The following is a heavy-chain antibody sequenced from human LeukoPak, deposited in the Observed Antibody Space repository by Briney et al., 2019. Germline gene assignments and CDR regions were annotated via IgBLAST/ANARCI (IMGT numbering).Heavy chain of an antibody. Sequence: PGRSLRLSCVASGFTFSSYAMSWVRQAPGKGLEWVSAISGSGGSAYFADSVMGRFTISRDNSKNTLYLQMNNLRAEDTAVYYCVSFYETYWGRGTLVTVSS. CDR2: ISGSGGSA. CDR1: GFTFSSYA. J-gene: IGHJ4*02. V-gene: IGHV3-23*01. D-gene: IGHD2-2*01. CDR3: VSFYETY.